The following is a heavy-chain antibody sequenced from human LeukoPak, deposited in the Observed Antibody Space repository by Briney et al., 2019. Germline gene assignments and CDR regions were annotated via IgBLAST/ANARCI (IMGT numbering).Heavy chain of an antibody. V-gene: IGHV3-11*05. CDR3: ARDSSASSGYYYPQGFDP. D-gene: IGHD3-22*01. Sequence: PGGSLRLSCAASGFTFSDYYMSWVRQAPGKGVEWVSYISSSSSYTNYADSVKGGFTISRDKAKNSLYMQMNRVRAEDTAVYYCARDSSASSGYYYPQGFDPWGQGTLVTVSS. J-gene: IGHJ5*02. CDR2: ISSSSSYT. CDR1: GFTFSDYY.